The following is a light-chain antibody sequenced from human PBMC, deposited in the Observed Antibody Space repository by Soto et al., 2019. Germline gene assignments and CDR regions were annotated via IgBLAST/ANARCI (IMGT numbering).Light chain of an antibody. CDR3: MQGTNWPPT. Sequence: DIVMTQSPLSLPVTPGEPASISCRSSQSLVYSDGNTYLNWFQQRPGQSPRRLIYTVSNRDSGVQERLXGSGSGNDFKLKINRVEAEDVGVYYCMQGTNWPPTFGQGTKVDIK. CDR2: TVS. V-gene: IGKV2-30*01. J-gene: IGKJ1*01. CDR1: QSLVYSDGNTY.